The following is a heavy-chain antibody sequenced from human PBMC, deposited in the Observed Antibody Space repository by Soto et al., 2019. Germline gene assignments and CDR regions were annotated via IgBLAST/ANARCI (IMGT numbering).Heavy chain of an antibody. V-gene: IGHV1-69*08. CDR3: ARDVTMIVVAHYGMDV. Sequence: QVQLVQSGAEVKKPGSSVKVSCKASGGTFSSYTISWVRQAPGQGREWMGRIIPILGIANYAQKFQGRVTITADKSTSTAYMELSSLRSEDTAVYYCARDVTMIVVAHYGMDVWGQGTTVTVSS. D-gene: IGHD3-22*01. CDR2: IIPILGIA. CDR1: GGTFSSYT. J-gene: IGHJ6*02.